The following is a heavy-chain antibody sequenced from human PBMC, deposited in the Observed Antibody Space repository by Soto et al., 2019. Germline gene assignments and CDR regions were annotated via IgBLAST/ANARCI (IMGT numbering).Heavy chain of an antibody. CDR1: GFMFNTYA. D-gene: IGHD1-26*01. J-gene: IGHJ6*02. CDR3: TRAHILCRGSYSTYDYCPLDV. CDR2: ISGSDGST. V-gene: IGHV3-23*01. Sequence: PGGSLRLSCAASGFMFNTYALSWVRQAPGRGPEWVSVISGSDGSTSYADSVKGRFTISRDNSRNTLYLQMNSLRPEDTAVYYCTRAHILCRGSYSTYDYCPLDVWGQGTTVTVPS.